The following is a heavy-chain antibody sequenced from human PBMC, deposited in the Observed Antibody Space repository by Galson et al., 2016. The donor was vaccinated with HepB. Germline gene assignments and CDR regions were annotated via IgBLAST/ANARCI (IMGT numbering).Heavy chain of an antibody. CDR1: GGSISSSTYY. J-gene: IGHJ4*02. V-gene: IGHV4-39*07. CDR3: ARGFGGGGLGY. CDR2: IYYSGTT. Sequence: ETLSLTCIVSGGSISSSTYYWGWIRQPPGKGLDWIGSIYYSGTTYYNPSLTSRVTISVDKSKNQVSLKLSSVIAADTAVYYCARGFGGGGLGYWGRGTLVTVSS. D-gene: IGHD3-16*01.